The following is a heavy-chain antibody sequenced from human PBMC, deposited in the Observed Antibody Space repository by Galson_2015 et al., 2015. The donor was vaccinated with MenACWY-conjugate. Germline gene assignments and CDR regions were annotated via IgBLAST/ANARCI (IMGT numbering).Heavy chain of an antibody. CDR2: INPRGRST. V-gene: IGHV1-46*01. D-gene: IGHD6-19*01. J-gene: IGHJ3*01. Sequence: SVKVSCKASGYTLTSYYMHWVRQAPGQGLEWMGIINPRGRSTSYAQKLQGRVTMTRDTSTSTVYMELSSLRSEHTAVYYCAINIAVAGLGAFDLSGQGTMVTVSS. CDR1: GYTLTSYY. CDR3: AINIAVAGLGAFDL.